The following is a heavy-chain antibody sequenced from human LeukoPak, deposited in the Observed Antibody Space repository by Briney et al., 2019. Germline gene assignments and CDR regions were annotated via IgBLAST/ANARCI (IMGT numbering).Heavy chain of an antibody. Sequence: SVKVSCKASGGTFSSYAISWVRQAPGQGLEWMGGIIPIFGTANYAQSYQGRVTITADESTSTAYMELSSLRSEDTAVYYCARDQYYDSSGYFFWFDPWGQGTLVTVSS. CDR2: IIPIFGTA. V-gene: IGHV1-69*13. D-gene: IGHD3-22*01. CDR3: ARDQYYDSSGYFFWFDP. J-gene: IGHJ5*02. CDR1: GGTFSSYA.